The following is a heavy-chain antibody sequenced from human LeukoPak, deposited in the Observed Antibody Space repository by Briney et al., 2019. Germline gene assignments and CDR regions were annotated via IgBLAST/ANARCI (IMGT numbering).Heavy chain of an antibody. D-gene: IGHD2-2*01. V-gene: IGHV1-18*01. J-gene: IGHJ4*02. CDR1: GYTFTSYG. CDR2: ISAYNGNT. Sequence: GASVKVSCKASGYTFTSYGISWVRQAPGQGLEWMGWISAYNGNTNYAQKLQGRVTMTTDTSTSTAYMELRSLRSDDTAVYYCASYCSSTSCYLPFDYWGQGTLVTVSS. CDR3: ASYCSSTSCYLPFDY.